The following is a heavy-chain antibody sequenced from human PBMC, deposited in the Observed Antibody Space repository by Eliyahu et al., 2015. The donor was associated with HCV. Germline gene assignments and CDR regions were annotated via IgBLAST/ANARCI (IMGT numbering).Heavy chain of an antibody. CDR2: IKSDTDGGTT. CDR1: GFTFXDAW. V-gene: IGHV3-15*01. J-gene: IGHJ4*02. Sequence: EVQLVESGGGLVKPWGSLRLSCAASGFTFXDAWMSWVRXAPGKGLGWVGRIKSDTDGGTTDYAAPVKGRFTISRDDSKNTLYLEMDSLKTEDTAIYYCTTLSIFGVVRSYWGQGTLVTVSS. D-gene: IGHD3-3*01. CDR3: TTLSIFGVVRSY.